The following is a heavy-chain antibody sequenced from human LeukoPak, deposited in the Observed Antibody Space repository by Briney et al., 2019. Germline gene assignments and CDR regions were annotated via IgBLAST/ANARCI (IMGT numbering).Heavy chain of an antibody. V-gene: IGHV2-70*11. CDR1: GFSLSTSGMC. CDR3: ARIQVVTAPYYYYYYMDV. D-gene: IGHD2-21*02. J-gene: IGHJ6*03. Sequence: SGPTLVNPTQTLTLTCTFSGFSLSTSGMCVSWICQPPGKALEWLARIDWDDDKYYSTSLKTRLTISKDTSKNQVVLTMTNMDPVDTATYYCARIQVVTAPYYYYYYMDVWGKGTTVTVSS. CDR2: IDWDDDK.